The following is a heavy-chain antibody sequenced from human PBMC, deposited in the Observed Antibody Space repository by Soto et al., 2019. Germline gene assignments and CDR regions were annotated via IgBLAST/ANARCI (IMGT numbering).Heavy chain of an antibody. J-gene: IGHJ5*02. CDR3: ARVLPPFDP. V-gene: IGHV1-18*01. Sequence: QVQLVQSGAEVKKPGASVKVSCKASGYTFTSYGISWVRQAPGQGLEWMGWINAYNGNTNYAQKLQGRVTMTTDTSTRTAYRALRSLRSDGTAVYSCARVLPPFDPWGQGTLVTVSP. CDR1: GYTFTSYG. CDR2: INAYNGNT.